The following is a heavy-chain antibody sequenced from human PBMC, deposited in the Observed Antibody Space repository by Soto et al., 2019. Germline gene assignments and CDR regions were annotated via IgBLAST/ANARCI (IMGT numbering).Heavy chain of an antibody. CDR2: INAGNGNT. CDR1: GYTFTSYA. Sequence: GASVKVSCKASGYTFTSYAMHWVRQAPGQRLEWMGWINAGNGNTKYSQKFQGRVTITRDTSASTAYMELSSLRSEDTAVYYCATVCRFCSSSNSLYWGRGTLVTVPQ. D-gene: IGHD2-2*01. J-gene: IGHJ4*02. CDR3: ATVCRFCSSSNSLY. V-gene: IGHV1-3*01.